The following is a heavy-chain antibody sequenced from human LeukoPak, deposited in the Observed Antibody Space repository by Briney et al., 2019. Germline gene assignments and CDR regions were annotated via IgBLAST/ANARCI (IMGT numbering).Heavy chain of an antibody. V-gene: IGHV1-69*13. D-gene: IGHD3-3*01. CDR3: ARDSHAGNYDFWSGYPSWGMDV. J-gene: IGHJ6*02. Sequence: SVKVSCKASGGTFSSYAISWVRQAPGQGLEWMGGVIPIFGTANYAQKFQGRVTITADESTSTAYMELSSLRSEDTAVYYCARDSHAGNYDFWSGYPSWGMDVWGQGTTVTVSS. CDR2: VIPIFGTA. CDR1: GGTFSSYA.